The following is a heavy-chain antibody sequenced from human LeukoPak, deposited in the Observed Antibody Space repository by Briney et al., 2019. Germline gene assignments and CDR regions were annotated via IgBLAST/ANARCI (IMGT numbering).Heavy chain of an antibody. Sequence: ASVKVSCKASGYIFTSFYIHWVRQAPGQGLEWMGWINPNNSGTKYAQKFKGRVTMTRDTSMNTVYMELTRLRSDDRAIYYCARDPSSGTHFDYWGQGTLVTVSS. CDR1: GYIFTSFY. D-gene: IGHD1-1*01. CDR3: ARDPSSGTHFDY. CDR2: INPNNSGT. J-gene: IGHJ4*02. V-gene: IGHV1-2*02.